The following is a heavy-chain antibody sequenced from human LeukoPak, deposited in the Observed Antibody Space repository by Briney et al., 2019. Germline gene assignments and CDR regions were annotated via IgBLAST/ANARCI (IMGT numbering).Heavy chain of an antibody. V-gene: IGHV4-39*01. Sequence: SETLSLTCTVSGGSITSNLYFWGWIRQPPGKGLEWIGTFYYSGSTYYNPSLKSRVTISVDTSKNQFSLKLSSVTAADTAIYYCARHDRGYDPASDYYYYYMGVWGKGTTVTVSS. CDR3: ARHDRGYDPASDYYYYYMGV. CDR2: FYYSGST. J-gene: IGHJ6*03. D-gene: IGHD5-12*01. CDR1: GGSITSNLYF.